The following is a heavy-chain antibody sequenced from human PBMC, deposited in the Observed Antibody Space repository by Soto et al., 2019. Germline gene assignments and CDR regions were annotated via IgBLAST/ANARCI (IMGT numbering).Heavy chain of an antibody. CDR2: TSNSGST. D-gene: IGHD2-2*01. Sequence: QLQESGPGLVKPSQTLSLTCTFSGGSITSSGYYWSGIRQHPGEGLEWIGFTSNSGSTSYNPSLKSRVTISVDTSSNQFSLNLKSVTAADTAVYYCARGGGSTKVDYWGQGTLVTVSP. V-gene: IGHV4-31*03. J-gene: IGHJ4*02. CDR1: GGSITSSGYY. CDR3: ARGGGSTKVDY.